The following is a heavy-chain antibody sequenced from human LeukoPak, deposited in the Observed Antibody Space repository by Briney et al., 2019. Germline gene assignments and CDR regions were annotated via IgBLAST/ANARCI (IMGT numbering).Heavy chain of an antibody. D-gene: IGHD4-17*01. CDR3: AKAAYGDYVNWFDP. J-gene: IGHJ5*02. CDR2: IAASSGST. V-gene: IGHV3-23*01. CDR1: GFTFRNYA. Sequence: GGSLRLSCASSGFTFRNYAMNWVRQAPGKGLEWVSSIAASSGSTYYADSVKGRFTISRDNSKNTLYLQMDSLRAEDTALYYCAKAAYGDYVNWFDPWGQGTLVTVSS.